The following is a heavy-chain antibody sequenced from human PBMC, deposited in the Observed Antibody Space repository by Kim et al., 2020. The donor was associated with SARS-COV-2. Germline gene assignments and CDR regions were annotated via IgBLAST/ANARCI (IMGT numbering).Heavy chain of an antibody. CDR1: GHTLSTYA. V-gene: IGHV1-3*01. J-gene: IGHJ6*02. CDR2: INGGNGYT. D-gene: IGHD3-10*01. CDR3: ARETLNSGNWDV. Sequence: ASVKVSCKASGHTLSTYAMHWVRQAPGQRLEWMGWINGGNGYTRTIQNFQGRVTFTRDTTASTVYMELSSLKFEDTAVYYCARETLNSGNWDVWGQGTTVTVSS.